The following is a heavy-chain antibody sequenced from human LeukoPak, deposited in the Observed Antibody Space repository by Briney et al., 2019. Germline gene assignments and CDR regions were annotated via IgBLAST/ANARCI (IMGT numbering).Heavy chain of an antibody. CDR3: ARDRGYTAIDY. CDR1: GFTFSSYS. CDR2: ISSSSAHI. J-gene: IGHJ4*02. Sequence: QPGGSLRLSCAASGFTFSSYSMNWVRQAPGKGLEWVTFISSSSAHINYADSVKGRFTISRDNPRNSLYLQMNSLRAEDTAVYYCARDRGYTAIDYWGQGTLVTVSS. V-gene: IGHV3-48*04. D-gene: IGHD3-22*01.